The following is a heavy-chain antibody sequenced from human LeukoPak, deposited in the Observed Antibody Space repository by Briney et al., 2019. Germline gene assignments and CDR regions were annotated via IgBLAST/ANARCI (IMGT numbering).Heavy chain of an antibody. CDR2: IYYSGST. CDR1: GGSINNYY. V-gene: IGHV4-59*08. Sequence: SETLSLTCTVSGGSINNYYWSWIRQPPGKGLEWIGYIYYSGSTNYNPSLKSRVTISVDTSKNQFSLKLSSVTAADTAVYYCARHGDYGNYYYYGLDVWGQGTTVTVSS. J-gene: IGHJ6*02. D-gene: IGHD4-17*01. CDR3: ARHGDYGNYYYYGLDV.